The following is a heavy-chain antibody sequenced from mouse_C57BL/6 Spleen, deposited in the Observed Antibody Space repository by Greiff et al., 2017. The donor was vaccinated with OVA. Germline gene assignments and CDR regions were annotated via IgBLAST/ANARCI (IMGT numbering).Heavy chain of an antibody. V-gene: IGHV1-15*01. CDR1: GYTFTDYE. CDR2: IDPETGGT. CDR3: TRLRRPRYFDV. Sequence: QVQLQQSGAELVRPGASVTLSCKALGYTFTDYEMHWVKQTPVHGLEWIGAIDPETGGTAYNQKFKGKAILTADKSSSTAYMELRSLTSEDSAVYYCTRLRRPRYFDVWGTGTTVTVSS. J-gene: IGHJ1*03. D-gene: IGHD1-2*01.